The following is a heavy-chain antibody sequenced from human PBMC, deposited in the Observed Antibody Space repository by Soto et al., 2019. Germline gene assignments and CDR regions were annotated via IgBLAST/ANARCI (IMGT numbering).Heavy chain of an antibody. CDR2: IGTAGDT. J-gene: IGHJ2*01. D-gene: IGHD3-3*01. V-gene: IGHV3-13*01. Sequence: GGSLRLSCAASGFTFSSYDMHWVRQATGKGLEWVSAIGTAGDTYYPGSVKGRFTISRENAKNSLYLQMNSLRAGDTAVYYCARESYDFWRGHSPSWYFDLWGRGTLVTGSS. CDR1: GFTFSSYD. CDR3: ARESYDFWRGHSPSWYFDL.